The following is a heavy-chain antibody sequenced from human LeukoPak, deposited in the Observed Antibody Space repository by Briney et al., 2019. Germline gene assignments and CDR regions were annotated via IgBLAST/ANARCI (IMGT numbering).Heavy chain of an antibody. CDR1: GFIFSSYA. J-gene: IGHJ4*02. CDR2: ISGSGGRS. V-gene: IGHV3-23*01. CDR3: AKGAVGYYYDSSGREY. D-gene: IGHD3-22*01. Sequence: GGSLRLSCAASGFIFSSYAMSWVRQAPGKGLEWVSGISGSGGRSYYADSVKGRFTISRDNSKNTLYLQMNSLRAEDTAVYYCAKGAVGYYYDSSGREYWGQGTLVTVSS.